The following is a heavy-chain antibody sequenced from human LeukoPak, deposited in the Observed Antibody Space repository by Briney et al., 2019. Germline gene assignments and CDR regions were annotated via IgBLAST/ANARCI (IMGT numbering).Heavy chain of an antibody. CDR1: GGSISSGGYY. V-gene: IGHV4-30-2*01. Sequence: NPSETLSLTCTVSGGSISSGGYYWSWIRQPPGKGLEWIGYIYHSGSTYYNPSLKSRVTISVDKSKNQFSLKLSSVTAADTAVYYCASAEGPPYGSGSYFFDYWGQGTLVTVSS. CDR3: ASAEGPPYGSGSYFFDY. J-gene: IGHJ4*02. D-gene: IGHD3-10*01. CDR2: IYHSGST.